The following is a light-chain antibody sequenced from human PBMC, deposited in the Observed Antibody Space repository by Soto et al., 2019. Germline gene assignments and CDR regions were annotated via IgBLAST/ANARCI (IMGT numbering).Light chain of an antibody. CDR3: QEDANLFTWT. CDR1: QSVSSN. CDR2: GAS. J-gene: IGKJ1*01. V-gene: IGKV3-15*01. Sequence: IVMTQSPTTLSVTHGERASLSCRASQSVSSNLAWYQQKPGQAPRLLIYGASTRATGIPARFSGSGSGTEFTLTISSLQPEDFAVYYCQEDANLFTWTFCQGTKVDIK.